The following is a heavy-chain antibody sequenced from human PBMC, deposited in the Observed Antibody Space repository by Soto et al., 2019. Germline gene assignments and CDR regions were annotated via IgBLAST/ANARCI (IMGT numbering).Heavy chain of an antibody. CDR1: GYTFTSYG. V-gene: IGHV1-18*01. D-gene: IGHD3-22*01. J-gene: IGHJ5*02. CDR2: ISAYNGNT. Sequence: ASVKVSCKASGYTFTSYGISWVRQAPGQGLEWMGWISAYNGNTNYAQKLQGRVTMTTDTSTSTAYMELRSLRSDDTAVYYCARGLDYYDSSGYPNWFDPWGQGTLVTVSS. CDR3: ARGLDYYDSSGYPNWFDP.